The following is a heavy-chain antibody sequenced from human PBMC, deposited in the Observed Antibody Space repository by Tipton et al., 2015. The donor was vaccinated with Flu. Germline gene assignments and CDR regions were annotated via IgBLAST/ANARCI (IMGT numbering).Heavy chain of an antibody. J-gene: IGHJ4*02. CDR2: IYHSGTT. Sequence: GLVKPSETLSLSCDVSGYSITSAYYWGWVRQPPGQGLEWIGSIYHSGTTYYNPSLKSRVIISADTSKNQFSLKLTSVTAADTAVYYCARDRGYYDSAAGLFDYWGQGTLVTVSS. CDR1: GYSITSAYY. V-gene: IGHV4-38-2*02. CDR3: ARDRGYYDSAAGLFDY. D-gene: IGHD3-22*01.